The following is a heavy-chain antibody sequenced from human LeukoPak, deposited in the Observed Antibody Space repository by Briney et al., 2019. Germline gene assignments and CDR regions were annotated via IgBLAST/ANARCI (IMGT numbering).Heavy chain of an antibody. Sequence: SVKVSCKASGGTSDNHSISWVRQAPGQGLEWMGEITPIFDTANYAQRFQGRVTITADKSTSTAYMELSSLRSEDTAIYYCARRYCTNGVCYDDRGAFDIWGQGTMLTVSS. D-gene: IGHD2-8*01. CDR3: ARRYCTNGVCYDDRGAFDI. V-gene: IGHV1-69*06. CDR2: ITPIFDTA. J-gene: IGHJ3*02. CDR1: GGTSDNHS.